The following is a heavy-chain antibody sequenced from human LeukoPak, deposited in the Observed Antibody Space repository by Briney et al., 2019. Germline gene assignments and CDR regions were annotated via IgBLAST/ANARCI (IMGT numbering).Heavy chain of an antibody. V-gene: IGHV3-30*03. CDR2: ISYDGSNI. D-gene: IGHD3-10*01. Sequence: GGSLRLSCAASGFTFSSYSMNWVRQAPGKGLEWVAVISYDGSNINYADSVKGRFTISRDNSKNTLYLQMNSLRTDDTAVYYCSRRRTGGSGCYFCLDVWGKGTTVTVSS. CDR1: GFTFSSYS. J-gene: IGHJ6*04. CDR3: SRRRTGGSGCYFCLDV.